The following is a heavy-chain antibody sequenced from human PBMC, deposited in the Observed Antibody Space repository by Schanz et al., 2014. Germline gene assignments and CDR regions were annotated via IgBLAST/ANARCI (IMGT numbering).Heavy chain of an antibody. D-gene: IGHD3-10*01. CDR1: GFAFSVYG. CDR3: ARLPVGYGSGIWDV. J-gene: IGHJ6*02. CDR2: IWSDGSTK. V-gene: IGHV3-33*01. Sequence: QVQMVESGGGVVQPGRSLRLSCAASGFAFSVYGMHWVRQAPGKGPEWVAVIWSDGSTKYYADSVKGRFTISRDNSKNTLYLQMNSLRVEDTAVYYCARLPVGYGSGIWDVWGQGTSVTVSS.